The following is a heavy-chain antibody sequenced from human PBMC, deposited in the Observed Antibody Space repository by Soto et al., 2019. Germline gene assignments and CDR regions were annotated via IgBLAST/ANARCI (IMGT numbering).Heavy chain of an antibody. J-gene: IGHJ4*02. CDR3: APWFGAFDY. CDR1: GFTFSRYG. V-gene: IGHV3-30*03. D-gene: IGHD3-10*01. Sequence: QVQLVESGGGVVQPGRSLRLSCAASGFTFSRYGMHWVRQAPGKGLAWVAVISYDGSNKYYADSVKCRFTISRDNSKNTLYLQMNSLRAEDTAVYYCAPWFGAFDYWGQGTLVTVSS. CDR2: ISYDGSNK.